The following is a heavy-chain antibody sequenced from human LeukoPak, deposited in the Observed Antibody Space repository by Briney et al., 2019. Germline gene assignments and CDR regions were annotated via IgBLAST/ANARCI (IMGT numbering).Heavy chain of an antibody. V-gene: IGHV4-4*02. Sequence: GSLRLSRAASGFTFSSYSMNWVRQAPGKGLEWIGQIYHSGSTNYNPSLKSRVAISVDKSKNQFSLNLNSVTAADTAVYYCARAGQGYCTSTSCYLSLDYWGQGTLVTVSS. J-gene: IGHJ4*02. CDR1: GFTFSSYSM. D-gene: IGHD2-2*01. CDR2: IYHSGST. CDR3: ARAGQGYCTSTSCYLSLDY.